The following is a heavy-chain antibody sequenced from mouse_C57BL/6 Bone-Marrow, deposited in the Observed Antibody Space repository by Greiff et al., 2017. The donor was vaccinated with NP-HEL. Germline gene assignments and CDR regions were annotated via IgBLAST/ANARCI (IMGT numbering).Heavy chain of an antibody. Sequence: DVKLVESGGGLVKPGGSLKLSCAASGFTFSDYGMHWVRQAPEKGLEWVAYISSGSSTIYYADTVKGRFTISRDNAKNTLFLQMTSLRSEDTAMYYCAREGGYDGAWFAYWGQGTLVTVSA. CDR1: GFTFSDYG. CDR3: AREGGYDGAWFAY. D-gene: IGHD2-2*01. V-gene: IGHV5-17*01. CDR2: ISSGSSTI. J-gene: IGHJ3*01.